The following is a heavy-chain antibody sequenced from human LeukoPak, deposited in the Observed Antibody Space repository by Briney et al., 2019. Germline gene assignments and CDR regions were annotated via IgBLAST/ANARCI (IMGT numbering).Heavy chain of an antibody. CDR3: ARTTEAHSWRTRYYDYYMDV. J-gene: IGHJ6*03. D-gene: IGHD6-13*01. CDR1: GGSISSGSYY. CDR2: IYTSGST. V-gene: IGHV4-61*02. Sequence: PSQTLSLTCTVSGGSISSGSYYWSWIRQPAGKGLEYIGRIYTSGSTSYNPSLKSRVTISVDTSKNQFSLKLSSVTAADTAVYYCARTTEAHSWRTRYYDYYMDVWGKGTTVTVSS.